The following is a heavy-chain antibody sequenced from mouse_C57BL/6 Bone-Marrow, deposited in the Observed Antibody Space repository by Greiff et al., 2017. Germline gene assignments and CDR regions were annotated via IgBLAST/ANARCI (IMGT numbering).Heavy chain of an antibody. Sequence: QVQLQQSGPGLVQPSQSLSITCTVSGFSLTSYGVHWVRQSPGKGLEWLGVIWRGGSTDYNAAFMSRLSITKDNSKCQVFFKMNSLQADDTAIYYCAKNLYGKEYAMDYWGQGTSVTVSS. CDR2: IWRGGST. CDR3: AKNLYGKEYAMDY. V-gene: IGHV2-5*01. CDR1: GFSLTSYG. D-gene: IGHD2-1*01. J-gene: IGHJ4*01.